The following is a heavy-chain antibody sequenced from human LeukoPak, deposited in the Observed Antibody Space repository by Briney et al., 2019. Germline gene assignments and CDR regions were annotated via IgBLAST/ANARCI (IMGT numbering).Heavy chain of an antibody. CDR2: IRSSGSAM. Sequence: GGSLRLSCTASGFTFSDYYMSWIRQAPGKGLEWVSNIRSSGSAMYYADSVKGRFTISRDNAQNSLYLQMNSLGVEDTAVYYCARAPGGYDDSSGHFGYWLDPWGQGTLVTVSS. V-gene: IGHV3-11*04. CDR3: ARAPGGYDDSSGHFGYWLDP. D-gene: IGHD3-22*01. J-gene: IGHJ5*02. CDR1: GFTFSDYY.